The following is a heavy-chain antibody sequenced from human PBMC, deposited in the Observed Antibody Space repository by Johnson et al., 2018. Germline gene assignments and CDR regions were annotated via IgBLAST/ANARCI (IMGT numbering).Heavy chain of an antibody. V-gene: IGHV3-73*02. Sequence: VQLQESGGGLVQPGGSLKLSCAASGFTFSGSAMHWVRQASGKGLEWVGRIRSKANSYATAYAASVKGRFTISRDDSKNTAYLQMNSLKTEDTAVYYGTREKRITIFGVVIIPPGYYYYMDVWGKGTTVTVSS. CDR3: TREKRITIFGVVIIPPGYYYYMDV. J-gene: IGHJ6*03. D-gene: IGHD3-3*01. CDR1: GFTFSGSA. CDR2: IRSKANSYAT.